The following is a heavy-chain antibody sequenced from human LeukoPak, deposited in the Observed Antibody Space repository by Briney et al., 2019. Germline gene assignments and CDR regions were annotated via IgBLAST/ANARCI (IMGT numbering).Heavy chain of an antibody. CDR1: GGSFSGYH. J-gene: IGHJ6*03. CDR3: ARGRHDITMIVVVMTSVSYYLDV. CDR2: INPSGST. D-gene: IGHD3-22*01. V-gene: IGHV4-34*01. Sequence: PSETLSLTCAVYGGSFSGYHWTWIRQSPGKGLEWIGDINPSGSTYYNPSLKSRLTISVDTSKNQFSLKLRTVTAADTAVYYCARGRHDITMIVVVMTSVSYYLDVWGKGTTVTVS.